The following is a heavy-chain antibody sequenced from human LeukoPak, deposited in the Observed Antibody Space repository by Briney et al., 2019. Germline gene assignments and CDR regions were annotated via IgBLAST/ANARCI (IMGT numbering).Heavy chain of an antibody. V-gene: IGHV3-30-3*01. Sequence: GGSLRLSCAASGFTFSSYAMHWVRQAPGKGLEWVAVISYDGSNKYYADSVKGRFTISRDNSKNTLYLQMNSLRAEDTAVYYCARLGYGYYLLGGDNRPDFFDYWGQGTLVTVSS. D-gene: IGHD3-22*01. CDR2: ISYDGSNK. CDR1: GFTFSSYA. CDR3: ARLGYGYYLLGGDNRPDFFDY. J-gene: IGHJ4*02.